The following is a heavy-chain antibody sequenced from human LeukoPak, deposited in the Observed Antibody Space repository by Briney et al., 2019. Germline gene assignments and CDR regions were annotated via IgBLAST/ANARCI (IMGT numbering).Heavy chain of an antibody. Sequence: SETLSLTCTVSGGSISSYYWSWIRQPAGKGLEWIGRIYTSGSTNYNPSLKSRITMSVDTSKNQFSLKLSSVTAADTAVYYCARDLSTAMVKDGMDVWGQGTTVTVSS. CDR1: GGSISSYY. CDR2: IYTSGST. J-gene: IGHJ6*02. CDR3: ARDLSTAMVKDGMDV. V-gene: IGHV4-4*07. D-gene: IGHD5-18*01.